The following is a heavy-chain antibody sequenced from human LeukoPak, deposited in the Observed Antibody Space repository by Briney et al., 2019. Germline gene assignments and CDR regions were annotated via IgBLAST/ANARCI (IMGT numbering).Heavy chain of an antibody. CDR2: IYYSGST. V-gene: IGHV4-39*07. CDR3: ARRQTYYDILTGYGQFDY. J-gene: IGHJ4*02. D-gene: IGHD3-9*01. Sequence: SETLSLTCTVSGGSISSSSYYWGWIRQPPGKGLEWIGSIYYSGSTYYNPSLKSRVTISVDTSKNQFSLKLSSVTAADTAVYYCARRQTYYDILTGYGQFDYWGQGTLVTVSS. CDR1: GGSISSSSYY.